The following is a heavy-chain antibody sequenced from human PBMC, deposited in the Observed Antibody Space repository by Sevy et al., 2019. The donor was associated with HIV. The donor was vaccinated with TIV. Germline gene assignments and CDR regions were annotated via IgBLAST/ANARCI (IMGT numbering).Heavy chain of an antibody. CDR2: IYNDGST. J-gene: IGHJ1*01. CDR1: GFSVNGNH. Sequence: GGSLRLSCIVSGFSVNGNHINWVRQAPGKGPEWVSIIYNDGSTQYADSVKGRFTISRDNAKDTVYLQMNSLRAGDTALYYCHRFGGYASWGQGTLVTVSS. V-gene: IGHV3-53*01. D-gene: IGHD5-12*01. CDR3: HRFGGYAS.